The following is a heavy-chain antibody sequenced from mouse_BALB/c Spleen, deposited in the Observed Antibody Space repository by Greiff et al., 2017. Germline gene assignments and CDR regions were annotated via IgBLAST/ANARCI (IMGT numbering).Heavy chain of an antibody. D-gene: IGHD2-1*01. CDR1: GYAFSSYW. Sequence: VQGVESGAELVRPGSSVKISCKASGYAFSSYWMNWVKQRPGQGLEWIGQIYPGDGDTNYNGKFKGKATLTADKSSSTAYMQLSSLTSEDSAVYFCASYGNYWFAYWGQGTLVTVSA. J-gene: IGHJ3*01. CDR3: ASYGNYWFAY. V-gene: IGHV1-80*01. CDR2: IYPGDGDT.